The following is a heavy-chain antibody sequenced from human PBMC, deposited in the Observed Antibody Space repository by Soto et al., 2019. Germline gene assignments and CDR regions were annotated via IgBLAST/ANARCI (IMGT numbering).Heavy chain of an antibody. CDR2: ISAYNGNT. CDR1: GYTFTSYG. J-gene: IGHJ3*02. V-gene: IGHV1-18*01. CDR3: AIDVPGIVNYPTYI. D-gene: IGHD3-16*02. Sequence: GASVKVSCKASGYTFTSYGISWVRHAPGQGLEWMGWISAYNGNTNYAQKLQGRVTMTTDTSTSTAYMELRSLRSDDTAVYYCAIDVPGIVNYPTYICGQATMVIVSS.